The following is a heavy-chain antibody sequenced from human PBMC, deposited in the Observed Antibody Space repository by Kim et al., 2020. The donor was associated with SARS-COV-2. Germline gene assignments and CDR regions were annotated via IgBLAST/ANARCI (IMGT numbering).Heavy chain of an antibody. D-gene: IGHD3-16*02. CDR2: IWYDGSNK. V-gene: IGHV3-33*01. Sequence: GGSLRLSCAASGFTFSSYDMHWVRQAPGKGLEWVAVIWYDGSNKYYADSVKGRFTISRDNSKNTLYLQMNSLRAEDTAVYYCAVIFADPYYMDVWDKGTT. CDR3: AVIFADPYYMDV. J-gene: IGHJ6*03. CDR1: GFTFSSYD.